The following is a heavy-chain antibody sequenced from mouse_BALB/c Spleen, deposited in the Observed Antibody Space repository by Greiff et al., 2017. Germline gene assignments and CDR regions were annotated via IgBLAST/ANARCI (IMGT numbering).Heavy chain of an antibody. Sequence: EVQRVESGGGLVKPGGSLKLSCAASGFTFSDYYMYWVRQTPEKRLEWVATISDGGSYTYYPDSVKGRFTISRDNAKNNLYLQMSSLKSEDTAMYYCARGGYGYNYAMDYWGQGTSVTVSS. V-gene: IGHV5-4*02. J-gene: IGHJ4*01. CDR1: GFTFSDYY. D-gene: IGHD2-2*01. CDR3: ARGGYGYNYAMDY. CDR2: ISDGGSYT.